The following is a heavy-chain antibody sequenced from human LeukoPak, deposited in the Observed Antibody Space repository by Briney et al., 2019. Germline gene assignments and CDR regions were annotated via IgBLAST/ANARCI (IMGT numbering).Heavy chain of an antibody. V-gene: IGHV1-46*01. D-gene: IGHD6-25*01. CDR1: GYSFTSHY. CDR2: INPSGSST. CDR3: ARERTPGSGYGVDY. Sequence: ASVKVSCKASGYSFTSHYMHWVRQAPGQGLEWMGLINPSGSSTLYAQKFQGRVTMTRDMSTTTDYMELSSLRSDDTAVYYCARERTPGSGYGVDYWGQGTVVTVSS. J-gene: IGHJ4*02.